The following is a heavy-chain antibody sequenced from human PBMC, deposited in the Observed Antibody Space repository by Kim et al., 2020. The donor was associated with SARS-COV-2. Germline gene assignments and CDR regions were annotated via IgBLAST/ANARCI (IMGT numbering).Heavy chain of an antibody. CDR3: ARLNWDLPIHSSSEPTTDY. Sequence: GESLKISCKGSGYSFTSYWISWVRQMPGKGLEWMGRIDPSDSYTNYSPSFQGHVTISADKSISTAYLQWSSMKASDTAMYYCARLNWDLPIHSSSEPTTDYWGQGTLVTVSS. V-gene: IGHV5-10-1*01. D-gene: IGHD6-13*01. CDR1: GYSFTSYW. J-gene: IGHJ4*02. CDR2: IDPSDSYT.